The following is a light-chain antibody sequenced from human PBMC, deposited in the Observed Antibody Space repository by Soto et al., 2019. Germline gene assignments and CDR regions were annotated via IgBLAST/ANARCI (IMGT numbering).Light chain of an antibody. CDR3: AAWDDSLSGHG. V-gene: IGLV1-44*01. CDR1: SSNIGGNT. CDR2: VTN. J-gene: IGLJ1*01. Sequence: QSVLTQPPSASGTPGQRVTISCSGSSSNIGGNTVHWFQQVPGTAPKLLIYVTNQRPSGVPDRFSGSKSGTSASLAISGLQSEDEADYYCAAWDDSLSGHGLGTGTKLTV.